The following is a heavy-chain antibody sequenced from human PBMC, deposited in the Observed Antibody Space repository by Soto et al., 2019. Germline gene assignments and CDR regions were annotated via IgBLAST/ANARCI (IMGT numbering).Heavy chain of an antibody. Sequence: QITLRESGPTLVKPTQTLTLSCTLSGFSINTGGVGVGWIRQPPGKAPEWVALLYWNDGEWYSPSLRYRLSVTKDASENRVVLTMTHLDPTDTGTYYCAKRRAISNKLFFDHWGQGALVTVSS. CDR3: AKRRAISNKLFFDH. V-gene: IGHV2-5*01. CDR1: GFSINTGGVG. CDR2: LYWNDGE. J-gene: IGHJ4*02. D-gene: IGHD4-4*01.